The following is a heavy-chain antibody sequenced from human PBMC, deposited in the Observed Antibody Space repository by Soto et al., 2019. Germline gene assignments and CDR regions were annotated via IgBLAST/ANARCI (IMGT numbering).Heavy chain of an antibody. CDR2: ISYSGNT. CDR3: ARHVAVTGTNWYFDL. Sequence: QLQLQESGPGLVKPSETLSLTCAVSGGSISSSSHYWGWIRQPPGKGLEWIGSISYSGNTYYIPSLKSRVTISLDTSRNQFSLKLTSVTAADTAVYYCARHVAVTGTNWYFDLWGRGTLVTVSP. D-gene: IGHD6-19*01. CDR1: GGSISSSSHY. J-gene: IGHJ2*01. V-gene: IGHV4-39*01.